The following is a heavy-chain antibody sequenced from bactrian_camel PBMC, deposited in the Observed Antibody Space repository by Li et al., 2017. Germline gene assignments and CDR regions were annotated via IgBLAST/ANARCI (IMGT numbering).Heavy chain of an antibody. V-gene: IGHV3S53*01. CDR3: TKETEWVGYHEFAVH. CDR2: LSTAGGT. Sequence: HVQLVESGGGSVQPGGSLRLSCTASGITTDEADMGWYRQRPGNQSELVAKLSTAGGTDFPNSEIERFTISRNNAKNTVYLQMNSLTPEDTAVYYCTKETEWVGYHEFAVHWGQGTQVTVS. J-gene: IGHJ4*01. CDR1: GITTDEAD. D-gene: IGHD5*01.